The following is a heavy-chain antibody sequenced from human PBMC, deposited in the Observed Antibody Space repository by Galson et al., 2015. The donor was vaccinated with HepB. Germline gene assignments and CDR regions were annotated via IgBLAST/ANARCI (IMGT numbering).Heavy chain of an antibody. Sequence: CAISGDSVSNNSATWNWIRQSPSRGLEWLGRTYYRSKWYNDYAVSVKSRITINPDTSKNQFSLQLNSVTPEDTAVYYCTRVLSAIDTFDYWGQGALVTVSS. CDR3: TRVLSAIDTFDY. CDR2: TYYRSKWYN. CDR1: GDSVSNNSAT. D-gene: IGHD2/OR15-2a*01. V-gene: IGHV6-1*01. J-gene: IGHJ4*02.